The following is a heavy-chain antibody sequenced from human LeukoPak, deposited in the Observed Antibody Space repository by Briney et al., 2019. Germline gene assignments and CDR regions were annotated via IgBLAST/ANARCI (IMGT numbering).Heavy chain of an antibody. CDR3: ARRHSSGWYNWGNNWFDP. V-gene: IGHV4-39*01. CDR2: IYYSGST. Sequence: SETLSLTCTVSGGSISSSSYYWGWIRQPPGKGLEWIGSIYYSGSTYYNPSLKSRVTISVDTSKNQFSLKLSSVTAADTAVYYCARRHSSGWYNWGNNWFDPWGQGTLVTVSS. J-gene: IGHJ5*02. CDR1: GGSISSSSYY. D-gene: IGHD6-19*01.